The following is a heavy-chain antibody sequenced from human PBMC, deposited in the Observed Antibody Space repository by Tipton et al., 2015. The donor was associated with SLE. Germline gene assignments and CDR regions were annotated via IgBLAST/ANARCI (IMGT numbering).Heavy chain of an antibody. CDR2: IYYSGST. V-gene: IGHV4-59*12. Sequence: TLSLTCTVSGGSISSYYWSWIRQPPGKGLEWIGYIYYSGSTNYNPSLKSRVTISVDTSKNQFSLKLSSATAADTAVYYCASRGAAAAPGWYFDLWGRGTLVTVSS. CDR1: GGSISSYY. J-gene: IGHJ2*01. CDR3: ASRGAAAAPGWYFDL. D-gene: IGHD6-13*01.